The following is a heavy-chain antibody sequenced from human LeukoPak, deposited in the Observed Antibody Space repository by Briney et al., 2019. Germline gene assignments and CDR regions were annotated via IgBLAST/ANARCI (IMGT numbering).Heavy chain of an antibody. J-gene: IGHJ6*02. V-gene: IGHV5-51*01. D-gene: IGHD2-15*01. CDR2: IYPGDSDA. CDR1: GYTFTSYW. CDR3: ARHLRASGGHFYAMDV. Sequence: PGESLKISCKGSGYTFTSYWIGWVRQVPGKGLEWMGIIYPGDSDARYSPSFQGQVTISVDKSISTAYLQWSSLKASGTALYFCARHLRASGGHFYAMDVWGQGTTVTVSS.